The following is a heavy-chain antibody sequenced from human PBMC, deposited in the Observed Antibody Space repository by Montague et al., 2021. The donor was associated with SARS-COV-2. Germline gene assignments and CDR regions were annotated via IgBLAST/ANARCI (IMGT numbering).Heavy chain of an antibody. CDR2: IHQDGGAK. J-gene: IGHJ4*02. V-gene: IGHV3-7*01. Sequence: SLRLSCAASGFTIRNYWMSWVRQAPRKGLEWVANIHQDGGAKDYVDSVKGRFTISRDNAKNRLYLEMNSLRVEDSAIYYCARNELWGQGTLVTVSS. CDR3: ARNEL. CDR1: GFTIRNYW.